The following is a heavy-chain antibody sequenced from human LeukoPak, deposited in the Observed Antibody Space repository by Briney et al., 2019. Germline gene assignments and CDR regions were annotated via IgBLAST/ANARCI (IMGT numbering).Heavy chain of an antibody. CDR3: ASSGYRTGNAFDI. CDR2: ISSSSSYI. CDR1: AFTFSSYS. Sequence: GGSLRLSCAASAFTFSSYSMNWVRQAPGKGLEWVSSISSSSSYIYYADSVKGRFTISRDNAKNSLYLQMNSLRAEDTAVYYCASSGYRTGNAFDIWGQGTTVTVSS. V-gene: IGHV3-21*01. J-gene: IGHJ3*02. D-gene: IGHD5-18*01.